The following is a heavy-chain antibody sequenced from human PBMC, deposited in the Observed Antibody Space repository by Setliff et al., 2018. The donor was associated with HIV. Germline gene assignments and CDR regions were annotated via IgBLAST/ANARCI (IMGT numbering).Heavy chain of an antibody. V-gene: IGHV1-18*01. CDR3: ARDWNYVVDV. CDR1: GYKFMQYG. CDR2: ISAYNGNT. J-gene: IGHJ6*03. Sequence: VKVSCKTFGYKFMQYGVGWVRQAPGQGLEWMGWISAYNGNTVYAQNFQGRVTMTTDTSTSTAYMGLRSLRSDDTAVYYCARDWNYVVDVWGKGTTVTV. D-gene: IGHD3-16*01.